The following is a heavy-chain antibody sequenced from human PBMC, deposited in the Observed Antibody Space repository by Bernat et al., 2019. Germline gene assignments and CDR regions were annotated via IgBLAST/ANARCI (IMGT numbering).Heavy chain of an antibody. CDR3: ARGRYCSSDSCYFDY. CDR1: GGTFSSYA. J-gene: IGHJ4*03. V-gene: IGHV1-2*04. Sequence: GSSVKVSCKASGGTFSSYAISWVRQAPGQGLEWMGRINPNSGDTKFAQKFQGWVTMTRDTSISTAYMELSRLTSDDTAVYFCARGRYCSSDSCYFDYWGQGTLVTISS. D-gene: IGHD2-15*01. CDR2: INPNSGDT.